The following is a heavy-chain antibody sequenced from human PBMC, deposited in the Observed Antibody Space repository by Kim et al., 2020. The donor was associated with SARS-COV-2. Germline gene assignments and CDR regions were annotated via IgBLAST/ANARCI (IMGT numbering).Heavy chain of an antibody. J-gene: IGHJ6*02. CDR3: AKQGITMVRGVIYYYYGMDV. D-gene: IGHD3-10*01. CDR1: GFTFGDYA. Sequence: GGSLRLSCAASGFTFGDYAMHWVRQAPGKGLEWVSGISWNSGSIGYADSVKGRFTISRDNAKNSLYLQMNSLRAEDTALYYCAKQGITMVRGVIYYYYGMDVWGQGTTVTVSS. V-gene: IGHV3-9*01. CDR2: ISWNSGSI.